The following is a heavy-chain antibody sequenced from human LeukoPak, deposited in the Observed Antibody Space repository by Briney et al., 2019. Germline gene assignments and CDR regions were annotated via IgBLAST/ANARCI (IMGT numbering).Heavy chain of an antibody. Sequence: PGGSLGLSCAASGFTFSGNSMNWARQAPGKGLEWVSYISSGSSTIYYADSVKGRFTISRDNDKNSLYVQMNRLRDEDTAVYYCARTSMRAFDIWGQGTMVTVSS. CDR1: GFTFSGNS. D-gene: IGHD2/OR15-2a*01. J-gene: IGHJ3*02. V-gene: IGHV3-48*02. CDR2: ISSGSSTI. CDR3: ARTSMRAFDI.